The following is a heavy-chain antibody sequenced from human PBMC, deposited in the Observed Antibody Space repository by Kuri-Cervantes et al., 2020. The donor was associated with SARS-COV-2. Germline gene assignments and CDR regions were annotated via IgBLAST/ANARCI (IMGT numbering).Heavy chain of an antibody. J-gene: IGHJ4*02. CDR2: ISGSGGST. CDR1: GFTFSNYA. D-gene: IGHD6-13*01. CDR3: AKDSEARGGYSSSWYGVPRYFDY. Sequence: GESLKISCAASGFTFSNYAMNWVRQAPGKGLEWVSAISGSGGSTYYADSVKGRFTISRDNPKNTLYLQMNSLRAEDTAVYYCAKDSEARGGYSSSWYGVPRYFDYWGQGTLVTVSS. V-gene: IGHV3-23*01.